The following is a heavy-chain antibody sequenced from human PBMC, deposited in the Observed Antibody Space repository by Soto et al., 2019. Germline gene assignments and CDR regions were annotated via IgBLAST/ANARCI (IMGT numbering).Heavy chain of an antibody. CDR3: ARGEVACTLYYYGGMDV. Sequence: QVQLQQWGAGLLKPSETLSLPCAVYGGSFSGYYWSWIRQPPGKGLEWIGETNHRGSTNDNPSLNSGATISVNTSKNQFSLKLSSVAAADTAVYYCARGEVACTLYYYGGMDVWGQGTTVTV. V-gene: IGHV4-34*04. CDR2: TNHRGST. D-gene: IGHD6-19*01. CDR1: GGSFSGYY. J-gene: IGHJ6*02.